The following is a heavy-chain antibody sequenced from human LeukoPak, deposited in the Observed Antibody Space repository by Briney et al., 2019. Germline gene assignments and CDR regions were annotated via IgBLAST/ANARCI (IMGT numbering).Heavy chain of an antibody. CDR1: GGSFSGYY. D-gene: IGHD3-22*01. CDR2: INHSGST. CDR3: ARSRTYYYDSSGYSLYYYYYYMDV. Sequence: SETLSLTCAVYGGSFSGYYWSWIRQPPGKGLEWIGEINHSGSTNYNPSLKSRVTISVDTSKNQISLKLSSVTAADTAVYYCARSRTYYYDSSGYSLYYYYYYMDVWGKGTTVTVSS. J-gene: IGHJ6*03. V-gene: IGHV4-34*01.